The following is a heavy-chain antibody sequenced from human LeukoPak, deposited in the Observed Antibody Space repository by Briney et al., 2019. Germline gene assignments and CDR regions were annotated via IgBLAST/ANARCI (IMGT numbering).Heavy chain of an antibody. CDR2: INHSGST. J-gene: IGHJ3*02. D-gene: IGHD3-22*01. Sequence: NPSETLSLTCAVYGGSFSGYYWSWIRQPPGKGLEWIGEINHSGSTNYNPSLKSRVTISVDTSKNQFSLKLSSVTAADTAVYYCARAEGYDSSGYYYASSWSVAPRRRSNDAFDIWGQGTMVTVSS. V-gene: IGHV4-34*01. CDR3: ARAEGYDSSGYYYASSWSVAPRRRSNDAFDI. CDR1: GGSFSGYY.